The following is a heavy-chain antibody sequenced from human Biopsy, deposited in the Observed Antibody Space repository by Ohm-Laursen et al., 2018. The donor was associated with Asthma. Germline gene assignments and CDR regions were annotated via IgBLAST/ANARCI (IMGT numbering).Heavy chain of an antibody. Sequence: TLSLTCPVSGGSINNFYWSWLRQPPGKGLESIGHVYYSGSTNYNPSLKSRVTISIDASKNQFSLKLTYVTAADTAVYYCARGVDRVNGLRDHFDSWGQGTLVTVSS. J-gene: IGHJ4*02. D-gene: IGHD2-15*01. V-gene: IGHV4-59*01. CDR1: GGSINNFY. CDR3: ARGVDRVNGLRDHFDS. CDR2: VYYSGST.